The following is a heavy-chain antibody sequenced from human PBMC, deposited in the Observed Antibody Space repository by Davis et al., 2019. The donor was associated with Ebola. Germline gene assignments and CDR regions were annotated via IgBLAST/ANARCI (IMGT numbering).Heavy chain of an antibody. CDR3: AKDKNYDFWSGYPHKAFDI. J-gene: IGHJ3*02. CDR2: ISGSGGST. Sequence: GESLKISCAASGFTFSSYAMSWVRQAPGKGLEWVSAISGSGGSTYYADSVKGRFTISRDNSKNTLYLQMNSLRAEDTDIYYCAKDKNYDFWSGYPHKAFDIWGQGTRVTVSS. V-gene: IGHV3-23*01. CDR1: GFTFSSYA. D-gene: IGHD3-3*01.